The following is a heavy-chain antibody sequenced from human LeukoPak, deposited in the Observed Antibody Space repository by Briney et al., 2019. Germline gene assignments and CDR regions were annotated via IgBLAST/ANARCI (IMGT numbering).Heavy chain of an antibody. D-gene: IGHD5-18*01. V-gene: IGHV4-4*07. CDR2: IYTSWST. J-gene: IGHJ5*02. CDR3: ARDREDTAMVTWFDP. Sequence: PSETLSLTCTVSGGSISSYYWRWIRQPAGKGVEWIGRIYTSWSTNYNPSLKSRVTMSVDTSKNQFSLKLSSVTAADTAVYYCARDREDTAMVTWFDPWGQGTLVTVSS. CDR1: GGSISSYY.